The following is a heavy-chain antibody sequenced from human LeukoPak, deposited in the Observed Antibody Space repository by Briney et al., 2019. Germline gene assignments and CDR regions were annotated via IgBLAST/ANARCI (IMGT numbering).Heavy chain of an antibody. J-gene: IGHJ4*02. D-gene: IGHD1-26*01. Sequence: PGGPLDFSFPASGSTFVTISCNGVGRPPGMGLQGVSSIRRSSTSIYYADSVKGRFTISRDNAKNSLYLQMNSLRDEDTAVYYCARDEVWPSNSRMVFDYWGQGTLVTVSS. CDR2: IRRSSTSI. CDR1: GSTFVTIS. CDR3: ARDEVWPSNSRMVFDY. V-gene: IGHV3-48*02.